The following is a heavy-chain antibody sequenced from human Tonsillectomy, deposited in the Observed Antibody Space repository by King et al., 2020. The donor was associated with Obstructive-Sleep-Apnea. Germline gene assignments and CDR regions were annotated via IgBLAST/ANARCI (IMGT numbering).Heavy chain of an antibody. V-gene: IGHV4-30-4*01. CDR3: ARGNYYDSSGYYHRGEWFDP. Sequence: QLQESGPGLVKPSQTLSLTCTVSGGYITSGDYYWSWIRQPPGKGLEWIGYVYYSGRTYSNPSLKGRVTISVDTSKTQFSLKLGSVTAAATAVYYRARGNYYDSSGYYHRGEWFDPWGQGTLVTVSS. J-gene: IGHJ5*02. D-gene: IGHD3-22*01. CDR2: VYYSGRT. CDR1: GGYITSGDYY.